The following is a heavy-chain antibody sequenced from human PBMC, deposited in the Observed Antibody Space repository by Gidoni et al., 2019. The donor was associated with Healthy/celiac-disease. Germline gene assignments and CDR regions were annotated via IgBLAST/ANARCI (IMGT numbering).Heavy chain of an antibody. J-gene: IGHJ3*02. D-gene: IGHD3-16*01. V-gene: IGHV3-15*07. Sequence: ASGFTFSNAWMNWVRQAPGKGLEWVGRIKSKTDGGTTDYAAPVKGRFTISRDDSKNTLYLQMNSLKTEDTAVYYCTTDAAMITLGAFDIWGQGTMVTVSS. CDR3: TTDAAMITLGAFDI. CDR2: IKSKTDGGTT. CDR1: GFTFSNAW.